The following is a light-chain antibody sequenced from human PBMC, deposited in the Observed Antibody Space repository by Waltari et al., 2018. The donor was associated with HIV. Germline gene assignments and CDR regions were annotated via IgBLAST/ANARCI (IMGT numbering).Light chain of an antibody. CDR2: RNN. CDR3: ATWDDSLSGWV. Sequence: QSVLTQPPSASGTPGQRVTIPCSGSRSNIGSNHVNWYQQIPGTAPKPLIYRNNQRPSGVPDRFSGSKSGTSASLAISGLRSEDEADYYCATWDDSLSGWVFGGGTKLTVL. CDR1: RSNIGSNH. J-gene: IGLJ3*02. V-gene: IGLV1-47*01.